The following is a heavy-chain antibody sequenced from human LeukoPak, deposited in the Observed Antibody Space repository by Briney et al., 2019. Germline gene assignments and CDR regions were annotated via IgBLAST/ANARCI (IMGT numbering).Heavy chain of an antibody. J-gene: IGHJ4*02. CDR3: ASGGGWVFNN. Sequence: GGSLRLSCAASGFPFSSHWLSWFRQSPGKGLEWVAHINQDGSEKYYVDSVKGRFTISRDNARNSQYLQMNSLRAEDTAVYYCASGGGWVFNNWGQGTLVTVSS. D-gene: IGHD6-19*01. CDR2: INQDGSEK. CDR1: GFPFSSHW. V-gene: IGHV3-7*01.